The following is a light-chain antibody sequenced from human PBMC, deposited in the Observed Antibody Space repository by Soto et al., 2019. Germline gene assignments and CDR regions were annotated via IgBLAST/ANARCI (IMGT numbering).Light chain of an antibody. CDR3: QQYDNLPIT. CDR1: QSIDRW. V-gene: IGKV1-33*01. J-gene: IGKJ5*01. CDR2: DAS. Sequence: DIQMTQSPSTLPASVGDRVTITCRASQSIDRWLAWYQQRPGKAPKLLIYDASNLETGVPSRFSGSGSGTDFTFTISSLQPEDIATYYCQQYDNLPITFGQGTRLEIK.